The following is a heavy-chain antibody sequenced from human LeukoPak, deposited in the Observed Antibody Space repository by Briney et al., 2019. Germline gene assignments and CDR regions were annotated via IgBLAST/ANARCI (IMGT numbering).Heavy chain of an antibody. Sequence: SETLSLTCTVSGGSINSYYWSWIRQPPGKGQEWIGYIYYSGSTNYNPSLKSRVTISVDTSKNQFSLKLSSVTAADTAVYYCAREASNYCSSTSCYAGAFAYWGQGTLVTVSS. CDR3: AREASNYCSSTSCYAGAFAY. CDR1: GGSINSYY. J-gene: IGHJ4*02. V-gene: IGHV4-59*01. CDR2: IYYSGST. D-gene: IGHD2-2*01.